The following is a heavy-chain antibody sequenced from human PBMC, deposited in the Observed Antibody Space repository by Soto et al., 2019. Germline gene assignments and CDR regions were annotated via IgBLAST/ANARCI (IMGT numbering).Heavy chain of an antibody. J-gene: IGHJ4*02. V-gene: IGHV1-18*01. CDR3: ASDHSGPD. D-gene: IGHD6-25*01. Sequence: GPEVRKPGASVNVSCMASGDSFSKFGINWVRQAPGQGLEWMGWISGYSGQTNYAQKFQGRVTMTRDTSTTTAYMELRTLRSDDTAVYFCASDHSGPDWGQGTLVTVSS. CDR2: ISGYSGQT. CDR1: GDSFSKFG.